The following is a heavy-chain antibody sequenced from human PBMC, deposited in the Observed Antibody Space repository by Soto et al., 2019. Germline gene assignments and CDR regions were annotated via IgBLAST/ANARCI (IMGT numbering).Heavy chain of an antibody. V-gene: IGHV4-4*07. Sequence: QVQLQGSGPGQVKPSETLSLTSTVSGDSISDYFYWSWIRQPAGKGLEWIGRIYTDGTTKYNPSLKSRVTLSLGKSKNQFSLRLSSVTAADTAVYYFAREVRGGFTGIFDQWGRGSRVTVSS. CDR3: AREVRGGFTGIFDQ. D-gene: IGHD2-15*01. CDR1: GDSISDYFY. CDR2: IYTDGTT. J-gene: IGHJ4*02.